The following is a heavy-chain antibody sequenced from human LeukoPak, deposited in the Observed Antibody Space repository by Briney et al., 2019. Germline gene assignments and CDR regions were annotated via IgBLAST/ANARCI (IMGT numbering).Heavy chain of an antibody. V-gene: IGHV4-39*01. D-gene: IGHD6-13*01. Sequence: SETLSLTCTVSGGSISSSSYYWGWIRQPPGKGLERIGAIYYSGTTYYNPSLKSRVTISVDTSKNQFSLKLSSVTAADTAVYYCTTVLSSNRYNLCDYWGQGTLVTVSS. CDR1: GGSISSSSYY. CDR2: IYYSGTT. CDR3: TTVLSSNRYNLCDY. J-gene: IGHJ4*02.